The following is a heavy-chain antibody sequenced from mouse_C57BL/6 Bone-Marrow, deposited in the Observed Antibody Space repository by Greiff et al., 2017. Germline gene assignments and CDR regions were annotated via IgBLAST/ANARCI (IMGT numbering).Heavy chain of an antibody. D-gene: IGHD2-5*01. V-gene: IGHV1-50*01. CDR2: IDPSYSYT. Sequence: VQLQQPGAELVKPGASVKLSCKASGYTFTSYWMQWVKQRPGQGLEWIGEIDPSYSYTNYNQKFKGKATLTVDPSSSTAYMQLSSLTSEDSAVYYCAREDYSNYSWFAYWGQGTLVTVSA. J-gene: IGHJ3*01. CDR1: GYTFTSYW. CDR3: AREDYSNYSWFAY.